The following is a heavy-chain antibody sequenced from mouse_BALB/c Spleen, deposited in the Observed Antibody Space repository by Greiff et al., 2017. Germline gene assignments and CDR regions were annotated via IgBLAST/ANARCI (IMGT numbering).Heavy chain of an antibody. CDR3: ARWALGYFDY. J-gene: IGHJ2*01. CDR1: GYTFTSYW. CDR2: INPSNGRT. D-gene: IGHD4-1*01. Sequence: VQLQQPGAELVKPGASVKLSCKASGYTFTSYWMHWVKQRPGQGLEWIGEINPSNGRTNYNEKFKSKATLTVDKSSSTAYMQLSSLTSEDSAVYYCARWALGYFDYWGQGTTLTVSS. V-gene: IGHV1S81*02.